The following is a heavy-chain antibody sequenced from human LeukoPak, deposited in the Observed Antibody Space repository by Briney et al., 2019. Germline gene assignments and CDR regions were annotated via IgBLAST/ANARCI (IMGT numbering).Heavy chain of an antibody. J-gene: IGHJ4*02. CDR1: GFTFSSYS. CDR2: ISTSSSYI. D-gene: IGHD6-19*01. CDR3: ARTIGWGPFDY. Sequence: GGSLRLSCAASGFTFSSYSVNWVRQAPGKGLEWVSSISTSSSYIYYADSVKGRFTISRDNAKNSLYLQMNSLRAEDTAVYYCARTIGWGPFDYWGQGTLVTVSS. V-gene: IGHV3-21*01.